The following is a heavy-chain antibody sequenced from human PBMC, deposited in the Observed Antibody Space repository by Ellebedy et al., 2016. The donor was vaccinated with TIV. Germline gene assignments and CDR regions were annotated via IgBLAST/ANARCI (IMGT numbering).Heavy chain of an antibody. CDR3: ARHYGQPTGATDY. D-gene: IGHD1-26*01. CDR2: IYYSGST. Sequence: MPSETLSLTCTVSGGSISSSSYYWGWIRQRLGKGLEWIGSIYYSGSTYYNPSLKSRVTITEDTFKNQFTLKLSSVNAEDTAVYYCARHYGQPTGATDYWGQGTLVTVSS. V-gene: IGHV4-39*01. CDR1: GGSISSSSYY. J-gene: IGHJ4*02.